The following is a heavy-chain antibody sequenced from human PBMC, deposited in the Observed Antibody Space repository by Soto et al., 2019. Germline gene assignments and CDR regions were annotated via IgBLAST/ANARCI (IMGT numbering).Heavy chain of an antibody. J-gene: IGHJ6*02. CDR1: GGSFSGYY. CDR2: INHSGST. V-gene: IGHV4-34*01. CDR3: ARMDDNDFDYYYYGMDV. Sequence: QVQLQQWGAGLLKPSETLSLTCAVYGGSFSGYYWSWIRQPPGKGLEWIGEINHSGSTNYNPSLKSRVTISVDTSKNQFSLKLSSVPAADTAVYYCARMDDNDFDYYYYGMDVWGQGTTVTVSS. D-gene: IGHD3-16*01.